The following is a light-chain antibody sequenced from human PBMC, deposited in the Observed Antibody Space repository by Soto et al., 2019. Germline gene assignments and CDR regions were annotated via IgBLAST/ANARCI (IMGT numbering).Light chain of an antibody. CDR3: QQRSNWPPGYT. V-gene: IGKV3-11*01. CDR1: QSVSSY. Sequence: EIVLTQSPATLSLSPGERATLSCRASQSVSSYLAWYQQKPGQAPRLLIYDASNRATGIPARFSGSGSGTDFTLNISSLEPEDFAVYYRQQRSNWPPGYTFGQGTKLEIK. J-gene: IGKJ2*01. CDR2: DAS.